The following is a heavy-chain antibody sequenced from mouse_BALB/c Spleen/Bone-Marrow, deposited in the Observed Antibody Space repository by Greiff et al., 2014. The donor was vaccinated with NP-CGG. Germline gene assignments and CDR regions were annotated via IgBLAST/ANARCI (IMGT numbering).Heavy chain of an antibody. Sequence: VQRVESGAELARPGASVRMSCKASGYSFTSFTMHWLKQRPGQGLEWIACIVPSSAYSNYNQKFKDKATLTADRSSNTAYMQLSSLTSEDSAVYYCAREGSYDGCSGHFDFWRPGTPLTLSS. D-gene: IGHD2-3*01. J-gene: IGHJ2*01. CDR1: GYSFTSFT. CDR3: AREGSYDGCSGHFDF. CDR2: IVPSSAYS. V-gene: IGHV1-4*01.